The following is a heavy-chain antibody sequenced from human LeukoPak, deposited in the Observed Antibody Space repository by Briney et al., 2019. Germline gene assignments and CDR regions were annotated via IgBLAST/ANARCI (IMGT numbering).Heavy chain of an antibody. J-gene: IGHJ4*02. V-gene: IGHV3-7*01. CDR1: GFTFSSYW. CDR3: ARHYDSTAYSLDY. Sequence: PGGSLRVSCAASGFTFSSYWTTWVRQAPGKGLEWVANIKQDGSQKFYLDSVKGRFTISRDNAKESLFLQMNSLRAEDTAVYYCARHYDSTAYSLDYWGQGTLVTVSS. D-gene: IGHD3-22*01. CDR2: IKQDGSQK.